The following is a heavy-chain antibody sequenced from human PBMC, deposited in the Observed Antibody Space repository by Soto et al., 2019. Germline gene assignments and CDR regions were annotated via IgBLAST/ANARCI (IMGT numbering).Heavy chain of an antibody. V-gene: IGHV3-33*01. CDR1: GFTFSSYG. D-gene: IGHD6-6*01. J-gene: IGHJ4*02. Sequence: PGGSLRLSCAASGFTFSSYGMHWVRQAPGKGLEWVAVIWYDGSNKYYADSVKGRFTISRDNSKNTLYLQMNSLRAEDTAVYYCARDTAARNFDYWGQGTLVTVSS. CDR3: ARDTAARNFDY. CDR2: IWYDGSNK.